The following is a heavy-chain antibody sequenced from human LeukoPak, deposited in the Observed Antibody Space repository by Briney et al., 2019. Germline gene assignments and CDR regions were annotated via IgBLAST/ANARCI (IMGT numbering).Heavy chain of an antibody. CDR1: GGSISSYY. CDR2: MNQDGGEK. V-gene: IGHV3-7*01. J-gene: IGHJ4*02. Sequence: PSETLSLTCTVSGGSISSYYWSWIRQPPGKGLEWVANMNQDGGEKYYVDSVKGRFTISRVNAENSLYLQMNSLRAEDTAVYYXXXXXSSGWYYFDYWGQGTLVAVSS. CDR3: XXXXSSGWYYFDY. D-gene: IGHD6-19*01.